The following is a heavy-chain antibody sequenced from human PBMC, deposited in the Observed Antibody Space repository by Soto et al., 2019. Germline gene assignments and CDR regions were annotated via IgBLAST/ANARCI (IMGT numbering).Heavy chain of an antibody. CDR2: IYHSGGT. J-gene: IGHJ6*02. V-gene: IGHV4-30-2*01. CDR3: ARGDWNYMPPGMDV. CDR1: GGSISSGGYS. Sequence: SATLPLTCAVSGGSISSGGYSWSWIRQPPGKGLEWIGYIYHSGGTYYNPSLKSRVTISVDRSKNQFSLKLSSVTAADTAVYYCARGDWNYMPPGMDVWGQGTTVTVSS. D-gene: IGHD1-7*01.